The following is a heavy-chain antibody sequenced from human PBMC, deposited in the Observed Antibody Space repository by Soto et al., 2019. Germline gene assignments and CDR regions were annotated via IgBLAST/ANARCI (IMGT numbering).Heavy chain of an antibody. Sequence: DVQLVESGGGLVQPGGSLRVSCAASGFTLGSHRIHWVRQPPGKGLEWVSRIDTDGGGTSYADSVKGRFTISPDNAKNTVYLQMHGLRAEHTAVYYCASVFDLWGQGTLVTVAA. CDR1: GFTLGSHR. J-gene: IGHJ5*02. V-gene: IGHV3-74*01. CDR2: IDTDGGGT. CDR3: ASVFDL.